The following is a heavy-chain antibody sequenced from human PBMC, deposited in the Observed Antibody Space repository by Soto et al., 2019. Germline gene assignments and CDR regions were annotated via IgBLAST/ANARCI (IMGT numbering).Heavy chain of an antibody. CDR1: GYTFTGYY. CDR2: INPNSGGT. Sequence: GASVKVSCKASGYTFTGYYIHWVRQAPGQGLEWMGWINPNSGGTNYAQKFQGWVTMTRDTSISTAYMELSRLRSDDTAVYYCARDKGLWFGELVNWFDPWGQGTLVTVSS. J-gene: IGHJ5*02. V-gene: IGHV1-2*04. D-gene: IGHD3-10*01. CDR3: ARDKGLWFGELVNWFDP.